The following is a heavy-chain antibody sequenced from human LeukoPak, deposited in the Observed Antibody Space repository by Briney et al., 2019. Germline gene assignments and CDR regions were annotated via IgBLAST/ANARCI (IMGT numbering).Heavy chain of an antibody. Sequence: ASVKVSCKASGYTFTSYDINWVRQATGQGLEWMGWMNPNSGNTGYAQKFQGRVTITRNTSISTAYMDLSSLRSEDTAVYYCARDRSPYYYGSGLAFDYWGQGTLVTVSS. CDR2: MNPNSGNT. CDR3: ARDRSPYYYGSGLAFDY. V-gene: IGHV1-8*03. D-gene: IGHD3-10*01. CDR1: GYTFTSYD. J-gene: IGHJ4*02.